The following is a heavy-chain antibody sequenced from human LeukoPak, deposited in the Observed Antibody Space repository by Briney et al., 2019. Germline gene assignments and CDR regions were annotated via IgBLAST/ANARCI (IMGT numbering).Heavy chain of an antibody. CDR3: ARARSLYNWNYKGWFDP. J-gene: IGHJ5*02. V-gene: IGHV3-30-3*01. CDR1: GFTFSSYA. CDR2: ISYDGSNK. Sequence: PGRSLRLSCAASGFTFSSYAMHWVRQAPGMGLEWVAVISYDGSNKYYADSVKGRFTISRDNSKNTLYLQMNSLRAEDTAVYYCARARSLYNWNYKGWFDPWGQGTLVTVSS. D-gene: IGHD1-7*01.